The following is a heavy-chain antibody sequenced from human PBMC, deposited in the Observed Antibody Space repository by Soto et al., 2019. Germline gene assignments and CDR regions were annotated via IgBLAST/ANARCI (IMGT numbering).Heavy chain of an antibody. J-gene: IGHJ6*02. D-gene: IGHD2-2*01. V-gene: IGHV3-33*01. CDR2: IWYDGNNK. Sequence: GGSLRLSCAASGFTFSSYGMHWVRQAPGKGLEWVAVIWYDGNNKYYADSVKGRFTISRDNSKNTLYLQMNSLRAEDTAVYYCARPTTPLDYYGMDVWGQGTTVTVSS. CDR3: ARPTTPLDYYGMDV. CDR1: GFTFSSYG.